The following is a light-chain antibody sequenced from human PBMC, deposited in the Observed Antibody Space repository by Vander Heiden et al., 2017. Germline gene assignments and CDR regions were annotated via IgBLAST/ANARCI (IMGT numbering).Light chain of an antibody. V-gene: IGLV2-23*01. CDR3: CSYVGSRVYV. J-gene: IGLJ1*01. CDR2: EGI. CDR1: SSEVGSYKV. Sequence: HSALTQPASVSGSPGQSLTISCTGTSSEVGSYKVVSWYQQHPGKAPKLIIYEGIKRPSGVSNRFSGSPSGNTASLTISGLQPEDEADYYCCSYVGSRVYVFGTGTKVTVL.